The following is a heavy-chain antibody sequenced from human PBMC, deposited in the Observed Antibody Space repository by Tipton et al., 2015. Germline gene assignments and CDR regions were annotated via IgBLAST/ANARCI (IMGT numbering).Heavy chain of an antibody. V-gene: IGHV4-61*01. Sequence: TLSLTCTVSGGSISSSIYYWSWIRQPPGKGLEWIGYIYNSGSTNYNPSLKSRVTISVDMSKHQFSLNLSSVTAADTAVYYCARVGSTSSWYPFDYWGQGTLVTVSS. CDR2: IYNSGST. CDR3: ARVGSTSSWYPFDY. D-gene: IGHD6-13*01. J-gene: IGHJ4*02. CDR1: GGSISSSIYY.